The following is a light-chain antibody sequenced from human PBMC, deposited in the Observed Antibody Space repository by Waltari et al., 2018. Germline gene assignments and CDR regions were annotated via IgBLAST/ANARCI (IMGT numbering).Light chain of an antibody. Sequence: ETVLTQSPGTLSLSPGERATLSCRASQSVTSSHLVWYQQKPGQAPRLLIYGASSRATGIPDRFSGSGSGTDFTLTITRLEPEDFTVYYCQQYGNSPRTFGQGTEVEIK. CDR2: GAS. CDR1: QSVTSSH. CDR3: QQYGNSPRT. J-gene: IGKJ1*01. V-gene: IGKV3-20*01.